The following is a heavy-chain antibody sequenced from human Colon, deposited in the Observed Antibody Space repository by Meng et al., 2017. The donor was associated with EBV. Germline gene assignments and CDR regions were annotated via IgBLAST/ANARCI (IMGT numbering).Heavy chain of an antibody. CDR2: TYYRSKWHN. Sequence: QVQPQQAAPVLVNPSQSPSLTRALSGDIVSSTGCAWNWIRQSPSRGLECLGMTYYRSKWHNDYAVSVKGRIAINPDTSKNQFFLQLNSVTPEDTAVYYCARDYGTSRPFEYWGQGILVTVSS. V-gene: IGHV6-1*01. CDR3: ARDYGTSRPFEY. J-gene: IGHJ4*02. D-gene: IGHD1/OR15-1a*01. CDR1: GDIVSSTGCA.